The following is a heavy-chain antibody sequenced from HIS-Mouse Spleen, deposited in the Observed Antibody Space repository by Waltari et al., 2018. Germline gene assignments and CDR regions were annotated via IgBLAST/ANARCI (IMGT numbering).Heavy chain of an antibody. D-gene: IGHD6-13*01. CDR3: AREIPYSSSWYDWYFEL. CDR2: IYYSGGT. V-gene: IGHV4-39*07. CDR1: GGSISSSSYY. Sequence: QLQLQESGPGLVKPSETLSLTCTVSGGSISSSSYYWGWIRHPPGKGPEWIGCIYYSGGTYSNPSLTSRVTISVDTSKNQFSLKLGSVTAADTAVYYCAREIPYSSSWYDWYFELWGRGTLVTVSS. J-gene: IGHJ2*01.